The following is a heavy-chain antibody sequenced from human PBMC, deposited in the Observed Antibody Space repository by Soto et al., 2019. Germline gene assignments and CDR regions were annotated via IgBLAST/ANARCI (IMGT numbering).Heavy chain of an antibody. CDR3: ARDGYCSTGSCYMVDGIYPVNYGMDV. CDR2: VYYSGTT. Sequence: ASETLSLTCTISGGSINTSSYYWGWIRQSPGKGLQWLGSVYYSGTTYYNPSLKGRLAISVDMSKNQFALELSSVTAADTATYYCARDGYCSTGSCYMVDGIYPVNYGMDVWGQGTTVTVSS. V-gene: IGHV4-39*01. J-gene: IGHJ6*02. D-gene: IGHD2-2*02. CDR1: GGSINTSSYY.